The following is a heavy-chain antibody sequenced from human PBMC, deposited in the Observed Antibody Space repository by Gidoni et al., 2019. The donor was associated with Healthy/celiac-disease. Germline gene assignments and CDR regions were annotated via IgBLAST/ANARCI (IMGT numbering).Heavy chain of an antibody. Sequence: QLQLQESGPGLVKPSETLSLTCTVSGGSISSSSYYWGWIRQPPGKGLEWIGSIYYSGSTYYNPSLKSRVTISVDTSKNQFSLKLSSVTAADTAVYYCARRRDIVLMVFGPREGMDVWGKGTTVTVSS. CDR3: ARRRDIVLMVFGPREGMDV. V-gene: IGHV4-39*01. J-gene: IGHJ6*04. CDR1: GGSISSSSYY. D-gene: IGHD2-8*01. CDR2: IYYSGST.